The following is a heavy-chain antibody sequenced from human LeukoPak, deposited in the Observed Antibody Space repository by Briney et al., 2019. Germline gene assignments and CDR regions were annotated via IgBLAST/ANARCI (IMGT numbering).Heavy chain of an antibody. V-gene: IGHV5-51*01. J-gene: IGHJ4*02. Sequence: GESLKISCKGSGYSFTSYWIGWVRQMSGKGLEWMGIIYPGDSDTRYSPSFQGQVTISADKSISTAYLQWSSLKASDTAMYYCATQYYDFWSGYSLTPYYFDYWGQGTLVTVSS. CDR2: IYPGDSDT. CDR3: ATQYYDFWSGYSLTPYYFDY. D-gene: IGHD3-3*01. CDR1: GYSFTSYW.